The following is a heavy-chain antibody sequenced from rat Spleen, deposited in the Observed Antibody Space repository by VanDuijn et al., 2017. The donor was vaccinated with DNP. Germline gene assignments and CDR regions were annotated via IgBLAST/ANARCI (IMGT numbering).Heavy chain of an antibody. J-gene: IGHJ3*01. CDR1: GFTFSNYG. CDR3: ATGVGTTVVTGWFAY. D-gene: IGHD1-1*01. CDR2: ISPSGGST. V-gene: IGHV5-19*01. Sequence: EVQLVESGGGLVQPGRSLKLSCAASGFTFSNYGMHWIRQAPTKGLEWVASISPSGGSTYYRDSVKGRFTISRDNAKSTLYLQMDSLRSEDTATYYCATGVGTTVVTGWFAYWGQGTLVTVSS.